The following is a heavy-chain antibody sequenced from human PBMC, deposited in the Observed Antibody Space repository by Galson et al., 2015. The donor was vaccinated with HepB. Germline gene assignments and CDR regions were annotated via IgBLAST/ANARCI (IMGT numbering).Heavy chain of an antibody. CDR2: ISGSGGST. Sequence: SLRLSCAASGFTFSSHAMSWVRQTPGKGLEWVSAISGSGGSTYYADSVKGRFTISRDNSKNTLDLQTNSLRAEDTAVYYCTKEIGYCSGGTCYRRENYFDFWGQGTLVTVSS. D-gene: IGHD2-15*01. CDR1: GFTFSSHA. CDR3: TKEIGYCSGGTCYRRENYFDF. V-gene: IGHV3-23*01. J-gene: IGHJ4*02.